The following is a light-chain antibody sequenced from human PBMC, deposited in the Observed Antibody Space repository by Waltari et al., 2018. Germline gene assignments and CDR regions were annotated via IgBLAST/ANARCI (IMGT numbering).Light chain of an antibody. CDR2: DAS. CDR3: QQYDNLLIT. CDR1: QDISNY. J-gene: IGKJ3*01. Sequence: DIQMTQSPSSLSASVGDRVTITCQASQDISNYLNWYQQKPGKAPKRLIYDASNLETGVPSRFSGSGSGTDFTFTISSLQPEDIATYYCQQYDNLLITFGPGTKVDIK. V-gene: IGKV1-33*01.